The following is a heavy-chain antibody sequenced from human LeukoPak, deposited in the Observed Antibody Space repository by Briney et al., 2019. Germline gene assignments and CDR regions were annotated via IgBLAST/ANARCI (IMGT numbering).Heavy chain of an antibody. CDR2: IYYSGST. Sequence: PSETLSLTCTVSGGSISSSSYYWGWIRQPPGKGLEWIGSIYYSGSTYYNPSLKSRVTISVDTSKNQFSLKLSSVTAADTAVYYCARLSGWNDYWGQGTLVTVSA. J-gene: IGHJ4*02. CDR1: GGSISSSSYY. CDR3: ARLSGWNDY. V-gene: IGHV4-39*01. D-gene: IGHD1-1*01.